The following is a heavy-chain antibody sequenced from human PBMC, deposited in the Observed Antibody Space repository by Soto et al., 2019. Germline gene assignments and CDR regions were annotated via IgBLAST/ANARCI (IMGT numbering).Heavy chain of an antibody. V-gene: IGHV2-5*01. D-gene: IGHD2-21*01. J-gene: IGHJ6*02. CDR3: GHRRQSSAYSGLDV. Sequence: ASGPTLVNPTETLTLTCSFSGFSLTTGGLGVGWIRQPPGKALEWLAVIYWNDDRRYNPSLQSRLTITKDTSKNQVVLTMTNMDPVDTATDYGGHRRQSSAYSGLDVWGQGTTVTVSS. CDR2: IYWNDDR. CDR1: GFSLTTGGLG.